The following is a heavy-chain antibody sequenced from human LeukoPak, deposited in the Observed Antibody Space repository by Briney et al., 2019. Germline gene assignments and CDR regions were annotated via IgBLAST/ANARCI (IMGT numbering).Heavy chain of an antibody. CDR3: DRSSINVLMVFLDY. J-gene: IGHJ4*02. V-gene: IGHV4-30-4*08. Sequence: SQTLSLTCTVSGGSISSGDYYWSWIRQPPGKGLEWIGYIYYSGSTYYNPSLKSRVTISVDTSKNQFSLKLSSVTAADTAVYYWDRSSINVLMVFLDYWAQGTLVTVFS. D-gene: IGHD2-8*01. CDR1: GGSISSGDYY. CDR2: IYYSGST.